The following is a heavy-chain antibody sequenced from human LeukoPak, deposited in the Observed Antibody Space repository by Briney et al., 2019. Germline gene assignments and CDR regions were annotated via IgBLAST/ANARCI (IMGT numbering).Heavy chain of an antibody. CDR1: GFTFSSNW. CDR3: ARGAFHQYYFDY. J-gene: IGHJ4*02. D-gene: IGHD2/OR15-2a*01. Sequence: GGSLRLSCAASGFTFSSNWMHWVRQAPGKGLVWVSRINTDASRTNYADSVKGRFTISRDNAKNTLYLQMNSLRAEDTAVYYCARGAFHQYYFDYWGQGTLITVSS. CDR2: INTDASRT. V-gene: IGHV3-74*01.